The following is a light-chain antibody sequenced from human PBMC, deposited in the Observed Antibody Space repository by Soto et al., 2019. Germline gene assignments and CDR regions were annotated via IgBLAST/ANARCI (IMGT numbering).Light chain of an antibody. CDR3: SSFAGSNNFPYV. CDR1: SSDVGAYDY. Sequence: QSVLTQPPSASGSPGQSVTISCTGTSSDVGAYDYVSWYQQHPGKAPKLMIYEINKRHSGVPDRFSGSKSGNTASLTVSGLQAEDEADYYCSSFAGSNNFPYVFGTGTKVTVL. V-gene: IGLV2-8*01. CDR2: EIN. J-gene: IGLJ1*01.